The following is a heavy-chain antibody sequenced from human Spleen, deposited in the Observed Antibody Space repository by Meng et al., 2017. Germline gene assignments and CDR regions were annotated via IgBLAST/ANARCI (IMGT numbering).Heavy chain of an antibody. J-gene: IGHJ4*02. CDR3: ARGTPGRSYSDY. D-gene: IGHD3-10*01. Sequence: QVQLVQSGSELKNPGASVKVSCKASGYTFTSYAMNWVRQAPGQGLEWMAWLGAHDGDTSHAPKFQGRVTVSADRPTATAYMELRSLRSDDTAVYYCARGTPGRSYSDYWGQGTLVTVSS. CDR1: GYTFTSYA. CDR2: LGAHDGDT. V-gene: IGHV1-18*01.